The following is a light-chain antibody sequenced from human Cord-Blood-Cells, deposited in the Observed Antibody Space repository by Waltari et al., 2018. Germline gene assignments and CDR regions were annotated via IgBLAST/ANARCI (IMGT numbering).Light chain of an antibody. CDR2: EGS. Sequence: QSALTQPASVSGSPGRSITISCTGTSSDGGSHNLVSWYPQHPGKAPKLVICEGSKRPSGVSNRFSGSKSGNTASLTISGLQAEDEADYYCCSCAGSRTYVFGTGTKVTVL. V-gene: IGLV2-23*01. CDR1: SSDGGSHNL. CDR3: CSCAGSRTYV. J-gene: IGLJ1*01.